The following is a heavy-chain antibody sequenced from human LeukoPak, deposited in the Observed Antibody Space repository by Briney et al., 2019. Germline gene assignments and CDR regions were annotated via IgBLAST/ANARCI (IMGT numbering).Heavy chain of an antibody. D-gene: IGHD6-19*01. CDR1: GFTFTHVY. CDR2: IKTKTDGGTT. Sequence: GGSLTLSCAASGFTFTHVYMRWIRQAPGKGLEWVGRIKTKTDGGTTEYAASVKGRCTISRDDSKNTLFLQMNSLKTEDTATYYCTTWVKDSSDWFDYWGQGTLVTVSS. V-gene: IGHV3-15*01. CDR3: TTWVKDSSDWFDY. J-gene: IGHJ5*01.